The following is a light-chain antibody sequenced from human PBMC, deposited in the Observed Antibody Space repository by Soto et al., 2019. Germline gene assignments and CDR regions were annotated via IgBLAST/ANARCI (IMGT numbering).Light chain of an antibody. Sequence: EIVMTQSPATLSVSPGERATLSCRASQSVSINLAWYQQKPGQAPRLIIYGASTRATGIPGRFSGSGSGTEFTLTKSRLQSEDFAVYYWQQYHNWLITFVQGTRLEIK. CDR1: QSVSIN. V-gene: IGKV3-15*01. CDR2: GAS. CDR3: QQYHNWLIT. J-gene: IGKJ5*01.